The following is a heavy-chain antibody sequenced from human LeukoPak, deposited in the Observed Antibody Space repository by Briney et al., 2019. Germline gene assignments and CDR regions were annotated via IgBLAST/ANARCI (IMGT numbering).Heavy chain of an antibody. CDR2: IYYSGST. V-gene: IGHV4-59*01. Sequence: SETLSLTCTVSGGFISSYYWSWIRQPPGKGLEWIGYIYYSGSTNYNPSLKSRVTISVDTSKNQFSLKLSSVTAADTAVYYCAREIGINWFDPWGQGTLVTVSS. CDR1: GGFISSYY. J-gene: IGHJ5*02. D-gene: IGHD1-14*01. CDR3: AREIGINWFDP.